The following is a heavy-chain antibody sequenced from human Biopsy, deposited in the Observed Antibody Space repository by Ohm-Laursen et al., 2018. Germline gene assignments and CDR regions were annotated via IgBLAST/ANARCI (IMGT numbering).Heavy chain of an antibody. Sequence: SQTLSLTCTVSGESVTKYYWSWIRQPPGKGLEWIGHIYYSVMTNYNPSLQSRVSISVDTSRNQVSLTLSSVTAADTAVYYCARDSGILNYGNFKYYHYYGMDVWGQGTKVTVSS. CDR2: IYYSVMT. D-gene: IGHD4-11*01. J-gene: IGHJ6*02. CDR3: ARDSGILNYGNFKYYHYYGMDV. CDR1: GESVTKYY. V-gene: IGHV4-59*02.